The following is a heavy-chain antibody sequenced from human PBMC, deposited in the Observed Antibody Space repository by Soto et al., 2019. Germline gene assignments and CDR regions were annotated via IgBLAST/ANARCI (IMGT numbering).Heavy chain of an antibody. Sequence: QVQLVQSGAEEKKPGASVKVSCKTSGYSFTTYAVHWVRQAPGQRLEWMGWIVTGSGDTKYSENFQGRVSITRDTSATTVYMELNSLTSEDTAVYYCAKDGATVGTPRNWFDPWGQGTLVTVSS. CDR1: GYSFTTYA. J-gene: IGHJ5*02. V-gene: IGHV1-3*05. CDR3: AKDGATVGTPRNWFDP. D-gene: IGHD2-15*01. CDR2: IVTGSGDT.